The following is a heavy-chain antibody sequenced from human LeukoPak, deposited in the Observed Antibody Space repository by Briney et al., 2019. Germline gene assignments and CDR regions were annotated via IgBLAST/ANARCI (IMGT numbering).Heavy chain of an antibody. CDR2: ISYDGSNK. Sequence: AGGSLRLSCAASGFTFSSYGMHWVRQAPGKGLEWVAVISYDGSNKYYADSVKGRFTISRDNSKNTLYLQMNSLRAEDTAVYYCAKDPGWESSEYYMDVWGKGTTVTVSS. CDR1: GFTFSSYG. V-gene: IGHV3-30*18. J-gene: IGHJ6*03. CDR3: AKDPGWESSEYYMDV. D-gene: IGHD3-16*01.